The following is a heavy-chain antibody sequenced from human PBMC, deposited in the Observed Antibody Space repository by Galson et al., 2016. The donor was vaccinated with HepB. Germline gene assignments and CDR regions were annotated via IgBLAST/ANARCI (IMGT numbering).Heavy chain of an antibody. CDR3: ARVGRSGWFTR. V-gene: IGHV4-59*02. D-gene: IGHD6-19*01. J-gene: IGHJ4*02. Sequence: SETLSLTCTVSGGSVTSYYWSWIRQPPGKGLAWIGYFYYSGSTNYNPSLKSRVTLSVDTSKNQFFLNLSSVTAADTAVYYCARVGRSGWFTRWGQGTLVTVSS. CDR1: GGSVTSYY. CDR2: FYYSGST.